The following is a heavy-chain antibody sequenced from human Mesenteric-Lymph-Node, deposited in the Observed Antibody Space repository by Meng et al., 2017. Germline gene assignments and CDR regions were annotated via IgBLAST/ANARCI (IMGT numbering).Heavy chain of an antibody. Sequence: GESLKISCAPSGFTFSSCTMTWVRQAPGKGLEWVSTISGGGDTIYYADSVRGRFTISRDNSKNTLYLQMNSLRAEDTAVYYCAKIPSIFDDYVWGSYRFSWFDPWGQGTLVTVSS. J-gene: IGHJ5*02. CDR2: ISGGGDTI. CDR3: AKIPSIFDDYVWGSYRFSWFDP. CDR1: GFTFSSCT. V-gene: IGHV3-23*01. D-gene: IGHD3-16*02.